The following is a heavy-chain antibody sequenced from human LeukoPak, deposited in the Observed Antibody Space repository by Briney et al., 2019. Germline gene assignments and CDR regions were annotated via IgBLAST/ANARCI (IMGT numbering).Heavy chain of an antibody. J-gene: IGHJ3*02. Sequence: SVKVSCKASGGTFSSYAISWVRQAPGQGLEWMGGIIPIFGTANYAQKFQGRVTITTDESTSTAYMELSSLRSEDTAVYYCAKSITMPAADAFDIWGQGTMVTVSS. CDR3: AKSITMPAADAFDI. CDR1: GGTFSSYA. V-gene: IGHV1-69*05. CDR2: IIPIFGTA. D-gene: IGHD3-10*01.